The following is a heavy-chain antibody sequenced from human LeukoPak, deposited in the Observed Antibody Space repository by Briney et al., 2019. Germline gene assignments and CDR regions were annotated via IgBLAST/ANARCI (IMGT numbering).Heavy chain of an antibody. Sequence: GGSLRLSCAASGFSFTPVWMSGVRQAPGKGREWVANVKPDGNATNHGDSVKGRFTISRDNAKNSLFLKINSLRVEDTAVYYCVRGGSNFFSWGQGTLVTVSS. CDR3: VRGGSNFFS. V-gene: IGHV3-7*01. CDR2: VKPDGNAT. J-gene: IGHJ4*02. D-gene: IGHD3-16*01. CDR1: GFSFTPVW.